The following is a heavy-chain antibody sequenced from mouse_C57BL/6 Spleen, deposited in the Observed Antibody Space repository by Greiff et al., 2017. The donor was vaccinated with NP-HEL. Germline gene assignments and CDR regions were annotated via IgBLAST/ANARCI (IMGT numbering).Heavy chain of an antibody. CDR2: INPYNGGT. Sequence: VQLQQSGPVLVKPGASVKMSCKASGYTFTDYYMNWVKQSHGKSLEWIGVINPYNGGTSYNQKFKGKATLTVDKSSSTAYMELNSLTSEDSAVYYCARKGLLPSWFAYWGQGTLVTVSA. CDR1: GYTFTDYY. V-gene: IGHV1-19*01. CDR3: ARKGLLPSWFAY. J-gene: IGHJ3*01. D-gene: IGHD1-1*01.